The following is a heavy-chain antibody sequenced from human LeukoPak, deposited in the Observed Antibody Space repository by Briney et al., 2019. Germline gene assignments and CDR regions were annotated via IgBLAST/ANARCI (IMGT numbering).Heavy chain of an antibody. D-gene: IGHD3-10*01. V-gene: IGHV1-69*06. CDR3: ARLMVRGANWFDP. J-gene: IGHJ5*02. CDR1: GGTFSSYA. Sequence: SVKVSCKASGGTFSSYAISWVRQAPGQGLEWMGGIIPIFGTANYAQKLQGRVTITADKSTSTAYMELSSLRSEDTAVYYCARLMVRGANWFDPWGQGTLVTVSS. CDR2: IIPIFGTA.